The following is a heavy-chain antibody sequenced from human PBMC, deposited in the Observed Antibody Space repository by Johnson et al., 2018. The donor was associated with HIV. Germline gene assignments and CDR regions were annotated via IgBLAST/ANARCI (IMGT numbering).Heavy chain of an antibody. CDR1: GFTFSSYA. J-gene: IGHJ3*02. Sequence: QVQLVESGGGLVKPGGSLRLSCAASGFTFSSYAMHWVRQAQGKGLEWVAVISYDGSNKYYADSVKGRFTISRDNSKNTLYLQMNSLRAEDTAVYYCAREASIAARVAFDIWGQGTMVTVSS. CDR3: AREASIAARVAFDI. D-gene: IGHD6-6*01. CDR2: ISYDGSNK. V-gene: IGHV3-30*04.